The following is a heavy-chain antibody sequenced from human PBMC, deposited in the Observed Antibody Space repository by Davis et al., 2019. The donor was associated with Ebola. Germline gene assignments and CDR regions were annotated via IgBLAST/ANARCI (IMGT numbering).Heavy chain of an antibody. D-gene: IGHD3-10*01. CDR3: ARLLWFGELNNWYFDL. V-gene: IGHV4-59*11. CDR1: GDSISSHY. J-gene: IGHJ2*01. CDR2: IYYSGRT. Sequence: PSETLSLTCTVSGDSISSHYWSWIRQAPGKGLEWIGYIYYSGRTNSNPSLKSRVTISVDTSKNQFSMSLRSVTAADTAVYYCARLLWFGELNNWYFDLWGRGTLVTVSS.